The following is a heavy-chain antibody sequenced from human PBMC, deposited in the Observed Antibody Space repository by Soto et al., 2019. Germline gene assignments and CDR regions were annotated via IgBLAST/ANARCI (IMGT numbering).Heavy chain of an antibody. CDR3: ARGYYYDSSGYYLYH. D-gene: IGHD3-22*01. CDR1: GYSFTSHV. V-gene: IGHV1-3*01. J-gene: IGHJ5*02. CDR2: IKPGTGAT. Sequence: QVRLLQSGAVAMKTGASVELSCEASGYSFTSHVIHWLRQAPGERLEWRGWIKPGTGATKYLQTLQDRVTISRDTSANIVNLEMRSLRSEDTAVYYCARGYYYDSSGYYLYHWGTGTLVTVSS.